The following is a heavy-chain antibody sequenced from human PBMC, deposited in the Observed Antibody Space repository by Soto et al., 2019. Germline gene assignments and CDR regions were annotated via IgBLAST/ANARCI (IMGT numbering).Heavy chain of an antibody. CDR2: IYYSGST. J-gene: IGHJ4*02. CDR1: GGSISSYY. CDR3: AREYESSPTD. V-gene: IGHV4-59*12. Sequence: SETLSLTCTVSGGSISSYYWSWIRQPPGKGLEWIGYIYYSGSTKYNPSLKSRVTISVDTSKNQFSLKLTSVTAADTAVYYCAREYESSPTDWGQGTLVTVS. D-gene: IGHD6-13*01.